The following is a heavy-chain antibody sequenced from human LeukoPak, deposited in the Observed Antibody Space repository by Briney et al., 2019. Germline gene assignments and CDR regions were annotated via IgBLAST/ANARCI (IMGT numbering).Heavy chain of an antibody. J-gene: IGHJ4*02. CDR1: GLTFSTYA. CDR2: ITYDGSNK. CDR3: TNTVSYYDFWSGYYR. Sequence: GGSLRLSCAASGLTFSTYAMHWVRQAPGKGLEWVAFITYDGSNKDYADSVKGRFTISRDNSKNTLYLQMNSLRAEDTAVYYCTNTVSYYDFWSGYYRWGQGTLVTVSS. D-gene: IGHD3-3*01. V-gene: IGHV3-30*04.